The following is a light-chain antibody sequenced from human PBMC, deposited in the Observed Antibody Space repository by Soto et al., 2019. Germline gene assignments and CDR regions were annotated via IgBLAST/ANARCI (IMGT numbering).Light chain of an antibody. CDR2: LNSDGSH. Sequence: QLVLTQSPSASASLGASVKLTCTLSSGHSNYVIAWHQQQPEKGPRYLMKLNSDGSHSKGDGIPDRFSGSSSGAKRYLTISSLQSEDEADYYCQTWDTGIRVFGGGTKLTVL. CDR3: QTWDTGIRV. J-gene: IGLJ2*01. V-gene: IGLV4-69*01. CDR1: SGHSNYV.